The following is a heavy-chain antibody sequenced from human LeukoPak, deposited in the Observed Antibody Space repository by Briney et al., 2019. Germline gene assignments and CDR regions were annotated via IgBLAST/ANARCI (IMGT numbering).Heavy chain of an antibody. D-gene: IGHD3-10*01. CDR3: ARSLLSGSYYYGLDY. Sequence: GGSLRLSCAASGFTFSSYWMSWVRQAPGKGLVWVSRINSDGSSTSYADSVKGRFTISRDNAKNTLYLQMNSLRAEDTAVYFCARSLLSGSYYYGLDYWGQGTLVTVSS. J-gene: IGHJ4*02. V-gene: IGHV3-74*01. CDR1: GFTFSSYW. CDR2: INSDGSST.